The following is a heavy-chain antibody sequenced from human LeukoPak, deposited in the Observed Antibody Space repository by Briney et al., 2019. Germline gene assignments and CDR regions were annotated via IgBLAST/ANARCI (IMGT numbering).Heavy chain of an antibody. CDR2: IKHDGSNK. Sequence: GGSLRLSCAASGFTFSRYWMTWVRQAPGKGLEWVANIKHDGSNKYYADSVKGRFTISRDNSKNTLYLQMNSLRAEDTAVYYCAKDRGWVRGGGTQYYYGMDVWGQGTTVTVSS. V-gene: IGHV3-7*01. D-gene: IGHD3-10*01. CDR3: AKDRGWVRGGGTQYYYGMDV. J-gene: IGHJ6*02. CDR1: GFTFSRYW.